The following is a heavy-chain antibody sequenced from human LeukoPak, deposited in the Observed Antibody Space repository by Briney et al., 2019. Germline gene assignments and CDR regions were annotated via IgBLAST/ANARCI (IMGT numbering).Heavy chain of an antibody. Sequence: RPGGSLRLSCAASGFTFSSYSMNWVRQAPGKGLEWVSSISSSSSYIYYADSVKGRFTISRDNAKNSLYLQMNSLRAEETAVYYCARGGTEGYYMDVWGKGTTVTVSS. CDR2: ISSSSSYI. V-gene: IGHV3-21*01. D-gene: IGHD1-1*01. CDR1: GFTFSSYS. CDR3: ARGGTEGYYMDV. J-gene: IGHJ6*03.